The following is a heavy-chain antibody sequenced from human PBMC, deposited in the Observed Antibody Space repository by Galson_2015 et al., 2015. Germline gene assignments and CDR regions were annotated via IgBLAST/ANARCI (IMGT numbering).Heavy chain of an antibody. CDR2: IIPILGTT. V-gene: IGHV1-69*04. Sequence: SVKVSCKASGYTFHMYGICWVRQAPGQGLEWMGRIIPILGTTDYTQELQGRVTMSADKSTRTVDMELSSLRPEDTAVYFCARAYYGSGSYRFFYRMDVWGQGTTVIVSS. D-gene: IGHD3-10*01. CDR1: GYTFHMYG. J-gene: IGHJ6*02. CDR3: ARAYYGSGSYRFFYRMDV.